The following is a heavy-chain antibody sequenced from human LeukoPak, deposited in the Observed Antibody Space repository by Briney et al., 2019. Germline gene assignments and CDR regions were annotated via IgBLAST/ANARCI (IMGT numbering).Heavy chain of an antibody. CDR3: AKMGNGSGSLPSCDY. CDR2: ISWNSGSI. CDR1: GFTFDDYA. J-gene: IGHJ4*02. D-gene: IGHD3-10*01. V-gene: IGHV3-9*01. Sequence: AGGSLRLSCAASGFTFDDYAMHWVRQAPGKGLEWVSGISWNSGSIGYADSVKGRFTISRDNAKNSLYLQMNSLRAEDTALYYCAKMGNGSGSLPSCDYWGQGTLVTVSS.